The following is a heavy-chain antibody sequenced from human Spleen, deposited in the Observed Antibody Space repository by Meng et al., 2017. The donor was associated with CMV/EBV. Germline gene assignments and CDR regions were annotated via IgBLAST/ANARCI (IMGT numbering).Heavy chain of an antibody. J-gene: IGHJ4*02. V-gene: IGHV3-30*02. Sequence: GGSLRLSCAASGFSFSVYGMHWVRQARGRGLEWVAFIRYDGSNKYYADSVKGRFTISRDNSKNTLYLQMNSLRGDDTAVYYCANWVKQLVPFRYWGQGTLVTVSS. CDR1: GFSFSVYG. CDR2: IRYDGSNK. D-gene: IGHD6-6*01. CDR3: ANWVKQLVPFRY.